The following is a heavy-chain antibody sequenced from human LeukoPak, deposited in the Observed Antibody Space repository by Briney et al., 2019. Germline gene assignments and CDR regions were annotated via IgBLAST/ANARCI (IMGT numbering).Heavy chain of an antibody. D-gene: IGHD3-22*01. CDR2: IWYDGSNK. J-gene: IGHJ4*02. V-gene: IGHV3-33*01. CDR1: GFTFSSYG. Sequence: GGSLRLSCAASGFTFSSYGMHWVRQAPGKGLEWEAVIWYDGSNKYYADSVKGRFTISRDNSKNTLYLQMNSLRAEDTAVYYCAREKQIYDSSGYFDYWGQGTLVTVSS. CDR3: AREKQIYDSSGYFDY.